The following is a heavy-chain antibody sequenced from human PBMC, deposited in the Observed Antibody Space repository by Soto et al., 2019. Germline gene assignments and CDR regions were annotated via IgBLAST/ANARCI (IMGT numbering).Heavy chain of an antibody. D-gene: IGHD4-17*01. CDR1: GFTFDDYA. CDR3: AKGRGSTVTALFDY. V-gene: IGHV3-9*01. J-gene: IGHJ4*02. Sequence: EVQLVESGGGLVQPGRSLRLSCAASGFTFDDYAMHWVRQAPGKGLEWVSGISWNSGSIGYADSVKGRFTISRDNAKNSLHLQMNSLRAEDTALYYCAKGRGSTVTALFDYWGQGTLVTVSS. CDR2: ISWNSGSI.